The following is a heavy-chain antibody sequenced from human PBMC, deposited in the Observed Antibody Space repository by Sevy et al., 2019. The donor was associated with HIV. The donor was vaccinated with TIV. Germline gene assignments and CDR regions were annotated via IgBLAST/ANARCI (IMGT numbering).Heavy chain of an antibody. V-gene: IGHV4-39*01. CDR3: XXXXXXXXNGWHYLDY. CDR2: INYSGIT. J-gene: IGHJ4*02. Sequence: SETLSLTCTVSGASISSSGYYWGWIRQPPGKGLEWIASINYSGITFYNPSLKSRVTISADTSKNQFSLRLSSVTAAXXXXXFXXXXXXXXXNGWHYLDYWGQGTVVTVSS. CDR1: GASISSSGYY. D-gene: IGHD6-19*01.